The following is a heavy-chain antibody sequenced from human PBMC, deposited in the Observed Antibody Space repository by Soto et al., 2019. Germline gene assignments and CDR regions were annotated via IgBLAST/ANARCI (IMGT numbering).Heavy chain of an antibody. J-gene: IGHJ6*02. D-gene: IGHD3-22*01. CDR2: ISPYTGNT. V-gene: IGHV1-18*01. CDR3: ARGDQRSYYYDASGYFRV. Sequence: ASVKVSCKASGYTFTAYGISWVRQAPGQGLEWMGWISPYTGNTNYAQLLQGRVTMTTDTSTSKVYMELRSLRSDDTAVYYCARGDQRSYYYDASGYFRVWGQGTTVTVSS. CDR1: GYTFTAYG.